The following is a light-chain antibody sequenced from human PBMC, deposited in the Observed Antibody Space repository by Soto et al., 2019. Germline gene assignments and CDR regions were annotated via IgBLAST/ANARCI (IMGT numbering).Light chain of an antibody. J-gene: IGKJ5*01. Sequence: EIVLTQSPGTLSLSPGERATLSCRASQSLTTDLAWYQQKPGQAPRLLIYDTSTRATGIPARFSGSGSGTEFTLTISSLQSADSAVYYCQQYSNWPPFTFGQGTRLEIK. V-gene: IGKV3-15*01. CDR3: QQYSNWPPFT. CDR1: QSLTTD. CDR2: DTS.